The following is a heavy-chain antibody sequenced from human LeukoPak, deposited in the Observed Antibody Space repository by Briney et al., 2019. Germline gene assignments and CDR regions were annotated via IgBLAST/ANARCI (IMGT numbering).Heavy chain of an antibody. CDR1: GGSISSGGYS. V-gene: IGHV4-30-2*01. D-gene: IGHD5-24*01. J-gene: IGHJ5*02. CDR2: IYHSGST. Sequence: SQTLSITCAVSGGSISSGGYSWSWIRQPPGKGLEWIGYIYHSGSTYYNPSLKSRVTISVDRSKNQFSLKLSSVTAADTAVYYCARDRGGYNSWFDPWGQGTLVTVPS. CDR3: ARDRGGYNSWFDP.